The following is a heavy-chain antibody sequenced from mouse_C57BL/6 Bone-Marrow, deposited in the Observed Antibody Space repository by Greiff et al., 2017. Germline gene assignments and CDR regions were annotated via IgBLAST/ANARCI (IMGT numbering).Heavy chain of an antibody. CDR2: IYPGDGDT. J-gene: IGHJ4*01. V-gene: IGHV1-80*01. D-gene: IGHD1-1*01. CDR3: AREYYGSSGYAMDY. CDR1: GYAFSSYW. Sequence: VQLKQSGAELVKPGASVKISCKASGYAFSSYWMNWVKQRPGKGLEWIGQIYPGDGDTNYNGKFKGKATLTAYKSSSTAYMQLSSLTSEDSAVYYCAREYYGSSGYAMDYWGQGTSVTVSS.